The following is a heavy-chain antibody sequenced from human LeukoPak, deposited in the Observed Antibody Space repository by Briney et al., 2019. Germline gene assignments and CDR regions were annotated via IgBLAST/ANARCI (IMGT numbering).Heavy chain of an antibody. D-gene: IGHD2-2*02. J-gene: IGHJ3*02. Sequence: SETLSLTCTVSGGSINNYYWTWIRQPPGKGLEWIGYIFYSGSTNYNPSLKSRVTVSIDTSKNQFSLKLSSVTAADTAIYYCARHLCTTSTTCYTAFDIWDQGTMVTVSS. CDR2: IFYSGST. V-gene: IGHV4-59*08. CDR3: ARHLCTTSTTCYTAFDI. CDR1: GGSINNYY.